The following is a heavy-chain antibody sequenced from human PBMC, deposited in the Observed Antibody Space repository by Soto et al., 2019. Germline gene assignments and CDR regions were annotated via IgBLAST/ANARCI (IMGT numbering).Heavy chain of an antibody. CDR3: ARGTLTSYFDY. CDR2: FYYSGST. J-gene: IGHJ4*02. V-gene: IGHV4-59*01. CDR1: VGSISSYY. Sequence: LSLPCTVSVGSISSYYWSWIRQPPGKGLEWIGYFYYSGSTNYNPSLKSRVTISVDTSKNQFSLKLSSVTAADTAVYYCARGTLTSYFDYWGQGTLVTVSS.